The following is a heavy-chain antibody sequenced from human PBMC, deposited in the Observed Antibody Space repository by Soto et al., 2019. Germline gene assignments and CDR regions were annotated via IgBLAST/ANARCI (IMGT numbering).Heavy chain of an antibody. CDR1: GFIFSNAW. D-gene: IGHD3-22*01. CDR3: TTDSYSTMLVVRFDY. V-gene: IGHV3-15*07. CDR2: IKSKVNGATT. Sequence: EVQLVESGGGLVKPGGSLRVSCAASGFIFSNAWINWVRQAPGGGLEWVGRIKSKVNGATTDFAAPVKGRLAISRDDSRHIVYLQMNSLRIEDTAVYYCTTDSYSTMLVVRFDYWGHGTPVTVSS. J-gene: IGHJ4*01.